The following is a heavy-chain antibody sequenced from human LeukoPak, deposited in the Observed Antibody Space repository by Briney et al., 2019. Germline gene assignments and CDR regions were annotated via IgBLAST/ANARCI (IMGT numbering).Heavy chain of an antibody. Sequence: GGSLRLSCPASGFTLSSYWMQWVRKAPGRGLGWVSRINSNGSSTSYANSVKGRFTISRDNVKNTLYLQMNSLRAEDTAVYYCARVGIYCSGGSCYFQTDLFDYWGQGTLVTVSS. CDR1: GFTLSSYW. CDR3: ARVGIYCSGGSCYFQTDLFDY. V-gene: IGHV3-74*01. CDR2: INSNGSST. D-gene: IGHD2-15*01. J-gene: IGHJ4*02.